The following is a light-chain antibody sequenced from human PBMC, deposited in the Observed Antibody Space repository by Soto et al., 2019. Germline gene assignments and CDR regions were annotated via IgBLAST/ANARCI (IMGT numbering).Light chain of an antibody. CDR1: SSDVGAYNY. V-gene: IGLV2-14*01. J-gene: IGLJ1*01. Sequence: QSALTQPASVSGSPGQSITIPCTGTSSDVGAYNYVSWYQQHPGKAPKLMIYDVRKRPSGISNRFSGSKSGNTASLTISGLQAEDESDYFCSSYTSSSTPYYVFGTGTKVTVL. CDR2: DVR. CDR3: SSYTSSSTPYYV.